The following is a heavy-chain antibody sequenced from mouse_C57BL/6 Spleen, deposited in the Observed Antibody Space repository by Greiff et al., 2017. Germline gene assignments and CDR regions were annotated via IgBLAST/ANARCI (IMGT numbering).Heavy chain of an antibody. CDR3: ARKGNYYCCFDY. Sequence: EVKLVESGGGLVKPGGSLKLPCAASGFTFSDYGMHWVRQAPEKGLEWVAYISSGRSTIYYEDTVKGKFTISRDKSKITLFLQMTSLRSEDSAMYYCARKGNYYCCFDYWGQGTTLTVSS. CDR2: ISSGRSTI. V-gene: IGHV5-17*01. CDR1: GFTFSDYG. D-gene: IGHD1-1*01. J-gene: IGHJ2*01.